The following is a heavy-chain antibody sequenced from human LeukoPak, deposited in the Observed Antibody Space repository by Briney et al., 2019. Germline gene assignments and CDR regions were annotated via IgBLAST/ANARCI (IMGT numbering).Heavy chain of an antibody. V-gene: IGHV3-30*02. CDR2: IRYDGSNK. D-gene: IGHD3-9*01. J-gene: IGHJ4*02. CDR3: ARTNYDILTGYNPYFDY. CDR1: GFTFSSYG. Sequence: PGGSLRLSCAASGFTFSSYGMHWVRQAPGKGLEWVAFIRYDGSNKYYADSVKGRFTISRDNSKNTLYLQMNSLRAEDTAVYYCARTNYDILTGYNPYFDYWGQGTLVTVSS.